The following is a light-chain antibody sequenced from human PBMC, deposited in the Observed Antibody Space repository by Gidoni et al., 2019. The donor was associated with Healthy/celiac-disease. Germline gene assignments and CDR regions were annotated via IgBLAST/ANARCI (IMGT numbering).Light chain of an antibody. J-gene: IGKJ2*02. CDR1: QSISSW. V-gene: IGKV1-5*03. CDR3: QHPGT. Sequence: DIQMTQSPSTLSAYVGYRVTITCRASQSISSWLAWYQQKPGKAPKLLNYKASSLESGVPSRFSGSGSGTEFTLTISSLQPDDLANYYCQHPGTFGQGTKLEIK. CDR2: KAS.